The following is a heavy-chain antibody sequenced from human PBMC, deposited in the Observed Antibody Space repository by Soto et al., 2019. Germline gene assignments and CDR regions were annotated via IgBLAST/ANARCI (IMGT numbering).Heavy chain of an antibody. CDR1: GGTLNNYG. Sequence: QVQLVQSGAEVKKPGSSVRVSCKASGGTLNNYGIYWVRQAPGQGLEWMGGTISALGTTTYAQKFQGRVTINADDSTSTSYMEMSSLGSEDTAIYYCARVGVMVSKFSYYQAMDVWGQGTTVTVSS. CDR3: ARVGVMVSKFSYYQAMDV. D-gene: IGHD5-18*01. V-gene: IGHV1-69*01. CDR2: TISALGTT. J-gene: IGHJ6*02.